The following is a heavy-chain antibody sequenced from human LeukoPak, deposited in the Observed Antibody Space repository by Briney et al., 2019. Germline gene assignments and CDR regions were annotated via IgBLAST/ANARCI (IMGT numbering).Heavy chain of an antibody. Sequence: GGSLRLSCAASGFTFSSHWMHWVRQAPGKGLVWVSRINSDGSTTSYADSVKGRFTISRDNAKNTLYLQLNSLRAEDTAVYYCARVMYYYHSSGSIAVYYFDYWGQGTLVTVSS. D-gene: IGHD3-22*01. CDR3: ARVMYYYHSSGSIAVYYFDY. CDR1: GFTFSSHW. J-gene: IGHJ4*02. V-gene: IGHV3-74*01. CDR2: INSDGSTT.